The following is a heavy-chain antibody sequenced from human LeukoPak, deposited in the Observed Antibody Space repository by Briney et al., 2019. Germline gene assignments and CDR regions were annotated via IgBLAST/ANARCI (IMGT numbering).Heavy chain of an antibody. V-gene: IGHV3-30*02. CDR1: GFTFSNSG. CDR2: IRYDGSDK. CDR3: AKDRVIAGAGEIDF. Sequence: GGSLRLSCAASGFTFSNSGMHWVRQAPGKGLEWVALIRYDGSDKYYADSVKGRFTISRDNSKNTLYLQMNSLRAEDTAVFYCAKDRVIAGAGEIDFWGQGTLVTVSS. J-gene: IGHJ4*02. D-gene: IGHD6-13*01.